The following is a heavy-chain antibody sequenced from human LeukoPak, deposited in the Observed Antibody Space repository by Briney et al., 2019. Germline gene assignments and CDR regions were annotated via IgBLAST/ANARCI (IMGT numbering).Heavy chain of an antibody. V-gene: IGHV3-23*01. CDR1: GFTFSSYA. Sequence: GGSLRLSCAASGFTFSSYAMNWVRQAPGKELEWVSLSSGSGGSTYYADSVQGRFTISRDNSKNTLYLQMNSLRAEDTAVYYCAKDRSGGGFDYWGQGTLVTVSS. CDR3: AKDRSGGGFDY. D-gene: IGHD1-26*01. J-gene: IGHJ4*02. CDR2: SSGSGGST.